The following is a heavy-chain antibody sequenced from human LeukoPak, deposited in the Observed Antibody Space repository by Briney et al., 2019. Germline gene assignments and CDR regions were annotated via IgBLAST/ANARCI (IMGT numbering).Heavy chain of an antibody. Sequence: ASVKVSCKASGYTFNTYGISWVRQAPGQRPEWMSWINTDNGNTKYAQKFQGRVTMTTDISTSTAYMELSSLRSDDTAVYYCARKGCTGDCYRFDPWGQGTLVTVSS. D-gene: IGHD2-21*02. CDR2: INTDNGNT. CDR1: GYTFNTYG. CDR3: ARKGCTGDCYRFDP. V-gene: IGHV1-18*01. J-gene: IGHJ5*02.